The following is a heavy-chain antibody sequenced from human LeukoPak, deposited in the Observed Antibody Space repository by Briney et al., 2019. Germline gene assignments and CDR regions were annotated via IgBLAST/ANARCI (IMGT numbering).Heavy chain of an antibody. CDR2: ISGSGGST. CDR1: GFTFSSYA. V-gene: IGHV3-23*01. D-gene: IGHD6-13*01. CDR3: AKGPYSSSWYSYFDY. J-gene: IGHJ4*02. Sequence: PGGSLRLSCAASGFTFSSYAISWVRQAPGKGLEWVSAISGSGGSTYYADSVKGRFTISRDNSKNTLYLQMNSLRAEDTAVYYCAKGPYSSSWYSYFDYWGQGTLVTVSS.